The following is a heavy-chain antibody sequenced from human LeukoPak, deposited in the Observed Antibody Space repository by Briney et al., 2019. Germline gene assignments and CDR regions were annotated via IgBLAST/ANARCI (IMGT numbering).Heavy chain of an antibody. Sequence: GGSLRLSCAASGFTFSGYPIHWVRQAPGKGLEWVAVISYDGSNKYYADSVKGRFTISRDNSKNTLYLQMNSLRAEDTAVYYCAREWIAYCGGDCYLYYYYGMDVWGQGTTVTVSS. J-gene: IGHJ6*02. CDR2: ISYDGSNK. V-gene: IGHV3-30-3*01. D-gene: IGHD2-21*02. CDR1: GFTFSGYP. CDR3: AREWIAYCGGDCYLYYYYGMDV.